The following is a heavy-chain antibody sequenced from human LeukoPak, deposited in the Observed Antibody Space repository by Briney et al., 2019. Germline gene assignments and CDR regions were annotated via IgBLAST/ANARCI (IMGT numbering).Heavy chain of an antibody. Sequence: GGSLRLSCAASGFTFSSYWMHWVRQAPGKGLVWVSRINSDGSSTSYADSVKGRFTISRDNAKNTLYLQMNSLRAEDTAVYYCAKTTYYDFWSGYSLDYWGQGTLVTVSS. CDR2: INSDGSST. D-gene: IGHD3-3*01. CDR3: AKTTYYDFWSGYSLDY. V-gene: IGHV3-74*01. J-gene: IGHJ4*02. CDR1: GFTFSSYW.